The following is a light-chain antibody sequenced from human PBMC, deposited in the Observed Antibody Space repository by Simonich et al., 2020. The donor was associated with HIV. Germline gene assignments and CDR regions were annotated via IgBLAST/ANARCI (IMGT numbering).Light chain of an antibody. CDR1: QRVSSN. Sequence: IVMTQSPATLSVSPGERATLSCRASQRVSSNLAWYQQQPGQAPRLLIYGASTRATGIPARFSASGSGTEFTLTISSIQSEDFAVYYCQQYNNWPSPFTFGPGTKVDIK. J-gene: IGKJ3*01. CDR3: QQYNNWPSPFT. V-gene: IGKV3-15*01. CDR2: GAS.